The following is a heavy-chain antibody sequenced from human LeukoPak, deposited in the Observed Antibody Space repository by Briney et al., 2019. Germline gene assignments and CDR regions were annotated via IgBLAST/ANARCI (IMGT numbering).Heavy chain of an antibody. CDR1: GFTFSSFW. CDR2: INSVGSST. D-gene: IGHD6-19*01. CDR3: ARERTSGWDAFDV. V-gene: IGHV3-74*01. J-gene: IGHJ4*02. Sequence: GSLRLSCAASGFTFSSFWMHWVRQAPGKGLVWVSRINSVGSSTSHADSGKGRFTISRDNAKNTLYLQMNSLRAEDTAVYYCARERTSGWDAFDVWGQGSLVTVSS.